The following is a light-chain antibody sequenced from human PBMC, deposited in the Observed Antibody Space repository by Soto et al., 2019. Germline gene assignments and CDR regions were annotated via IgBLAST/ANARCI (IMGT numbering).Light chain of an antibody. V-gene: IGKV3-11*01. J-gene: IGKJ1*01. Sequence: IVLTQSPATLSLSPGERAALSYRASQSVSTFLAWYPHKPGQAPRLLIYDASNRATGIPARFSGSGSGTDFTLTISSLEPEDSAFYYCQQRSNCWTFGQGTKVDIK. CDR1: QSVSTF. CDR2: DAS. CDR3: QQRSNCWT.